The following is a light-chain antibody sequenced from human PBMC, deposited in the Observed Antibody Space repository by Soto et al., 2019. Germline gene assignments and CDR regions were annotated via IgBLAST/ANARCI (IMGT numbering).Light chain of an antibody. CDR2: GNS. J-gene: IGLJ1*01. V-gene: IGLV1-40*01. CDR1: SSNIGAGYD. Sequence: QSVLTQPPSVSGAPRQRVTISSTGSSSNIGAGYDVHWYQQHPGTVPKLLIYGNSNRPSGVPDRISGSKSGTSASLAITGLQAEDEADYYCQSYDSSLSGCVFGTGTKVTVL. CDR3: QSYDSSLSGCV.